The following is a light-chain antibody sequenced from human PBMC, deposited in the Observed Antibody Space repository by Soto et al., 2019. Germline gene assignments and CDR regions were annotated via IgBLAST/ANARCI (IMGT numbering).Light chain of an antibody. CDR3: QQYNNWPPIT. CDR1: QSVSSN. J-gene: IGKJ5*01. V-gene: IGKV3-15*01. CDR2: GAS. Sequence: EIVLTQSPGTLSLSPGERATLSCMASQSVSSNLAWYQQKPGQAPRLLIYGASTRATGIPARFSGSGSGTGFTLTISSLQSEDFAVYYCQQYNNWPPITFGQGTRLEI.